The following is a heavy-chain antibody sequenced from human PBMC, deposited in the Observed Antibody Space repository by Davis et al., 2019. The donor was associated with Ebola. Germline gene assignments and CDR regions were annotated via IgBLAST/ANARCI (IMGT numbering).Heavy chain of an antibody. Sequence: SETLSLTCTVSGGSISSYYWSWIRQPPGKGLEWIGYIYYSGSTNYNPSLKSRVTISVDTSKNQFSLKLSSVTAADTAVYYCTTVGLMDIVVVPAASALDYWGQGTLVTVSS. D-gene: IGHD2-2*03. CDR2: IYYSGST. V-gene: IGHV4-59*01. CDR3: TTVGLMDIVVVPAASALDY. CDR1: GGSISSYY. J-gene: IGHJ4*02.